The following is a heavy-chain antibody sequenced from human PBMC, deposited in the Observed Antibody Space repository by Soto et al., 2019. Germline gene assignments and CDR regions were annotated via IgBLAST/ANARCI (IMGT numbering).Heavy chain of an antibody. Sequence: LSLTCAVYGGSLSAYYWSWIRQPLPRGLEWIGEINHRGTTNYNPSLKSRVSMSVDTSKNQFSVMLSSVTAADTAVYYCTRSRYCTSSSCSRYYFDNWGQGALVTVSS. CDR3: TRSRYCTSSSCSRYYFDN. CDR1: GGSLSAYY. D-gene: IGHD2-2*01. V-gene: IGHV4-34*01. CDR2: INHRGTT. J-gene: IGHJ4*02.